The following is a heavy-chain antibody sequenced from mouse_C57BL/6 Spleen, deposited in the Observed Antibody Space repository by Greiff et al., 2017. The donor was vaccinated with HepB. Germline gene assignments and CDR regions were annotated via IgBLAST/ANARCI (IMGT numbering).Heavy chain of an antibody. CDR2: INYDGSST. V-gene: IGHV5-16*01. CDR3: ARVYVWYFDV. D-gene: IGHD1-1*01. CDR1: GFTFSDYY. J-gene: IGHJ1*03. Sequence: EVQLVESEGGLVQPGSSMKLSCTASGFTFSDYYMAWVRQVPEKGLEWVANINYDGSSTYYLDSLKSRFIISRDNAKNILYLQMSSLKSEDTATYYCARVYVWYFDVWGTGTTVTVSS.